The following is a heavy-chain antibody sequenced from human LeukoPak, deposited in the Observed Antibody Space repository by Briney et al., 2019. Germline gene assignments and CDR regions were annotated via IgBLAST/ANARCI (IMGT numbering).Heavy chain of an antibody. CDR2: IYSGGST. CDR1: GFTVSNKY. V-gene: IGHV3-66*01. J-gene: IGHJ3*02. CDR3: AREMYCSGGSCYGDAFDI. D-gene: IGHD2-15*01. Sequence: PGGSLRLSWAASGFTVSNKYMSWVRQAPGRVLEWVSVIYSGGSTYYADAVKGRFSISRDKSKNTLYLQMNSLRAEDTALYYCAREMYCSGGSCYGDAFDIWGQGTMVTVSS.